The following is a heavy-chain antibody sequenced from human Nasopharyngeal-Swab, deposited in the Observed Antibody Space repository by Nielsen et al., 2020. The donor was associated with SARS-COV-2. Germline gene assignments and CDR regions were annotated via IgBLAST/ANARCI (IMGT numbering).Heavy chain of an antibody. CDR2: ISRDSGSI. V-gene: IGHV3-9*01. CDR3: AKDWRTGRSLGLFGMDV. CDR1: GLSIDEYA. D-gene: IGHD7-27*01. J-gene: IGHJ6*02. Sequence: SLKISCEGSGLSIDEYAMYWVRPAPGKGLEWVSGISRDSGSIDYVDSVKGRFTISRDNAKNSLYLQMNSLRPEDTALYYCAKDWRTGRSLGLFGMDVWGQGTTVIVSS.